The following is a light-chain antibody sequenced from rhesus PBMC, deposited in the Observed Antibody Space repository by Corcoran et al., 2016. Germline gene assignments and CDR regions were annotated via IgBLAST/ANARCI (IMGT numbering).Light chain of an antibody. V-gene: IGKV1-33*02. Sequence: DIQMSQSPSSLSASVGDKVTITCRASQGISNDLAWYQQKPGKAPKLLIYAASSLDSGVPSRFSGRRSGTDFTLTISRLQPEDFATYYCRQGYSTPFAFGPGTKLDIK. CDR3: RQGYSTPFA. CDR1: QGISND. J-gene: IGKJ3*01. CDR2: AAS.